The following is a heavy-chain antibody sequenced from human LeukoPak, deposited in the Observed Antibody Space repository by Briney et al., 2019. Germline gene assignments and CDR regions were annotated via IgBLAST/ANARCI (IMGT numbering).Heavy chain of an antibody. CDR1: GFTFSTYA. Sequence: PGGSLRLSCAASGFTFSTYAIHWVRQAPGKGLEWVAVISYDGTNKYFADSVKGRFTISRDDSKNTLSLQMNSLRTEDTAVYYCARAGSSGFYGSGSSNFDFWGQGTLVTVSS. J-gene: IGHJ4*02. V-gene: IGHV3-30-3*01. CDR2: ISYDGTNK. CDR3: ARAGSSGFYGSGSSNFDF. D-gene: IGHD3-10*01.